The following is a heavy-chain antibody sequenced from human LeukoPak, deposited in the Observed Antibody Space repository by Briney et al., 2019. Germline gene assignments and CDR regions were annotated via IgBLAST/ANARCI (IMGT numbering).Heavy chain of an antibody. CDR2: INERATII. D-gene: IGHD3-16*01. J-gene: IGHJ4*02. V-gene: IGHV3-74*01. Sequence: RAGGSLRLSCAASGFTFSNYWMHWVRQALGKGLEWVSRINERATIISYADSVKGRFTISRENARNTLYLQMNSLTAEDTAVYYCVRDLILVWTPGDDFDHWGQGTLVTVSS. CDR3: VRDLILVWTPGDDFDH. CDR1: GFTFSNYW.